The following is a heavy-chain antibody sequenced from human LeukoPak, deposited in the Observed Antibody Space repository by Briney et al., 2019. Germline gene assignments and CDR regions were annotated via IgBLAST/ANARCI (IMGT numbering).Heavy chain of an antibody. CDR2: IYTSGST. V-gene: IGHV4-61*02. J-gene: IGHJ5*02. CDR3: ARVGGGYCSGGSCYTRNWFDP. Sequence: SETLSLTCTVSGGSISSGSYYWSWIRQPAGKGLEWIGRIYTSGSTNYDPSLKSRVTISVDTSKNQFSLKLSSVTAADTAVYYCARVGGGYCSGGSCYTRNWFDPWGQGTLVTVSS. D-gene: IGHD2-15*01. CDR1: GGSISSGSYY.